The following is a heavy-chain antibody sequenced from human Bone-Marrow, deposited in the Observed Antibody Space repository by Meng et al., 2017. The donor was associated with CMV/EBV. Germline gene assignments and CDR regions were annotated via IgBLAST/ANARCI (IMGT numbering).Heavy chain of an antibody. D-gene: IGHD2-15*01. CDR3: SRGFRLLPVH. CDR1: SGSFSGYY. Sequence: SETLSLTCAVYSGSFSGYYWSWIRQPPGEGLEWIGDVNDSGSTNYNPSLKSRVTISVDTSKNQFALKVNSVPAADTARYYRSRGFRLLPVHWGQGMLVTVSS. CDR2: VNDSGST. V-gene: IGHV4-34*01. J-gene: IGHJ4*02.